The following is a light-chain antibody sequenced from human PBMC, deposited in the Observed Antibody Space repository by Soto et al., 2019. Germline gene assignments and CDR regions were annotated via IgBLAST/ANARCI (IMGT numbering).Light chain of an antibody. CDR3: QQYGGSPRIT. CDR2: GAS. J-gene: IGKJ5*01. Sequence: EIVLTQSPGTLALSPCEGAALSCRASERLSSVYLAWYQQRPGQPPRLLIYGASNRATGIPDRFSGSGSGTDFTLIINRLEPEDVAIYYCQQYGGSPRITFGQGTRLEN. CDR1: ERLSSVY. V-gene: IGKV3-20*01.